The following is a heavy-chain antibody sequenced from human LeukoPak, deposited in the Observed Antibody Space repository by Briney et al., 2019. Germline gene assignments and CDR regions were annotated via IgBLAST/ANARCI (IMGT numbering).Heavy chain of an antibody. CDR1: GYTFTGYY. V-gene: IGHV1-2*02. CDR2: INPGNGGT. J-gene: IGHJ3*01. Sequence: ASVKVSCKASGYTFTGYYIHWVRQAPGQGLEWMGWINPGNGGTNYAQKFQGRVTMTRDTSINTAYMELSRLRSDDTALYYCARGDDAFDFWGQGTMVTVSS. CDR3: ARGDDAFDF.